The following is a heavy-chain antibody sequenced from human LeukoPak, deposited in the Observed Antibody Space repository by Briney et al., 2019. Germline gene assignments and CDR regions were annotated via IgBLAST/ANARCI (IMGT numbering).Heavy chain of an antibody. J-gene: IGHJ5*02. V-gene: IGHV4-59*01. CDR3: ARGYCSGGSCYSGWFDP. CDR2: IYYSGST. CDR1: GGSISSSY. D-gene: IGHD2-15*01. Sequence: SETLSLTCTVSGGSISSSYWSWIRQPPRKGLEWIGYIYYSGSTNYNPSLKSRVTISVDTSKNQFSLKLSSVTAADTAVYYCARGYCSGGSCYSGWFDPWGQGTLVTVSS.